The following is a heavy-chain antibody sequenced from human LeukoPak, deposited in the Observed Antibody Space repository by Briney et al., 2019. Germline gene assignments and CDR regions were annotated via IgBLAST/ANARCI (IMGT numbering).Heavy chain of an antibody. Sequence: GGSLRLSCAASGFTFSSYDMHWVRQAPGKGLEWVSAISGSGGSTYYADSVKGRFTISRDNSKNTLYLQMNSLRAEDTAVYYCAKDYRTLTSLYYFDYWGQGTLVTVSS. D-gene: IGHD3-16*02. CDR3: AKDYRTLTSLYYFDY. CDR1: GFTFSSYD. J-gene: IGHJ4*02. V-gene: IGHV3-23*01. CDR2: ISGSGGST.